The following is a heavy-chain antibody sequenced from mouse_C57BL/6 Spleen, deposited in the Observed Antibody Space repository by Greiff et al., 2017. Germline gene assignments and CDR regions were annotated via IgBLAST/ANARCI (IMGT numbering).Heavy chain of an antibody. CDR2: INPSSGYT. D-gene: IGHD1-1*01. Sequence: QVQLQQSGAELAKPGASVKLSCKASGYTFTSYWMHWVKQRPGQGLEWIGYINPSSGYTKYNQKFKDKATLTADKSSSTAYMQLSSLTYEDSAVYYCASAPITTVVATRNAMDYWGQGTSVTVSS. V-gene: IGHV1-7*01. CDR3: ASAPITTVVATRNAMDY. J-gene: IGHJ4*01. CDR1: GYTFTSYW.